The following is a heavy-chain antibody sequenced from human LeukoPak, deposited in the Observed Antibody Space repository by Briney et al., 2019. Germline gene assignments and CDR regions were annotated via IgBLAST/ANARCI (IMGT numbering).Heavy chain of an antibody. J-gene: IGHJ4*02. CDR3: TRGRAYYDSTGYYY. V-gene: IGHV4-59*01. D-gene: IGHD3-22*01. CDR2: TYYSGNT. CDR1: GGSMTNYY. Sequence: SETLSLTCTVSGGSMTNYYWTWIRQSPGKGLEWIGHTYYSGNTNYTPSLKSRVTISIDTSKNQFSLKLSSVTAADTAVYYCTRGRAYYDSTGYYYWGRGILVTVSS.